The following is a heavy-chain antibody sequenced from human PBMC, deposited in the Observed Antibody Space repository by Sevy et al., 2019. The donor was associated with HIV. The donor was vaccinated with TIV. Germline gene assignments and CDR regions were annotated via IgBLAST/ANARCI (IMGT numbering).Heavy chain of an antibody. CDR1: GFTFSSYG. Sequence: GGSLRLSCVASGFTFSSYGMHWVRQAPGKGLEWVAVIWYDGSNKYYADSVKGRFTISRDNSKNTLYLQMNSLRAEDTAVYYCARGDYGDSADAFDIWGQGTMVTVSS. CDR3: ARGDYGDSADAFDI. V-gene: IGHV3-33*01. CDR2: IWYDGSNK. D-gene: IGHD4-17*01. J-gene: IGHJ3*02.